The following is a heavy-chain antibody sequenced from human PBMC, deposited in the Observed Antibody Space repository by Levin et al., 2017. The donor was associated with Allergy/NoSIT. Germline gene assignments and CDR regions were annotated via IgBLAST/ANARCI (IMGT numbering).Heavy chain of an antibody. Sequence: AGGSLRLSCAASGFTFSYYTMHWVRQAPGKGLEWVALISHDGSNTFYADSVKGRFTISRDNSKNTLFLQMYSLRVEDTAVYYCALSSGGAVADAIDYWGQGALVTVSS. CDR3: ALSSGGAVADAIDY. J-gene: IGHJ4*02. CDR2: ISHDGSNT. CDR1: GFTFSYYT. V-gene: IGHV3-30*04. D-gene: IGHD6-19*01.